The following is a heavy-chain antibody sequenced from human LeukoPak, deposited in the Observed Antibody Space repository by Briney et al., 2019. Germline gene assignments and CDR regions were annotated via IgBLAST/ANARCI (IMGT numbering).Heavy chain of an antibody. CDR1: GFTFSSYG. CDR3: ARSLEYSSSWYVSDY. D-gene: IGHD6-13*01. Sequence: GGSLRLSCAASGFTFSSYGMNWVRQAPGKGLERVSYISSSSSTIYYADSVKGRFTISRDNAKNSLYLQMNSLRAEDTAVYYCARSLEYSSSWYVSDYWGQGTLVTVSS. V-gene: IGHV3-48*01. CDR2: ISSSSSTI. J-gene: IGHJ4*02.